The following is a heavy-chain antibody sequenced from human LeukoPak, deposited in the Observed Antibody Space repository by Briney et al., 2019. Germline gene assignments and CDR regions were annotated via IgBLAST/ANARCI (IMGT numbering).Heavy chain of an antibody. CDR1: GSTFKDYG. CDR2: INWEGGGT. CDR3: AKHLRATNTYIFFGLDV. D-gene: IGHD1-26*01. J-gene: IGHJ6*02. Sequence: GGSLRLSCAATGSTFKDYGMHWVRQPPGKGLEWVSGINWEGGGTHYADSVKGRFTISRDNAKNSLYLQMTSLRPEDTALYYCAKHLRATNTYIFFGLDVWGQGTTVTVSS. V-gene: IGHV3-9*01.